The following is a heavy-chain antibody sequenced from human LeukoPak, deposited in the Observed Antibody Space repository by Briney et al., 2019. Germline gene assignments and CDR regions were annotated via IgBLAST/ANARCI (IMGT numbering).Heavy chain of an antibody. CDR1: GFTFDDYA. D-gene: IGHD5-12*01. CDR3: AKVHSGYDFNWYFDL. V-gene: IGHV3-9*01. Sequence: SLRLSCAASGFTFDDYAMHWVRQAPGKGLEWVSDISWNSGSIGYADSVKGRFTISRDNAKNSLYLQMNSLRAEDTALYYCAKVHSGYDFNWYFDLWGRGTLVTVSS. CDR2: ISWNSGSI. J-gene: IGHJ2*01.